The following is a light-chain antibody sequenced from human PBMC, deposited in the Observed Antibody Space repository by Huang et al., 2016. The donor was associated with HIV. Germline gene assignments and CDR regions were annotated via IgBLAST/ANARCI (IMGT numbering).Light chain of an antibody. Sequence: DIQLTQSPSTLSASVGDRLTTTCRASQNISSWLAWYQLKPGKAPKLLIYKISSLESGVPSRFSGSGSGTKFTLTINSLQPDDIGTYYCQYGETFGQGSKVEVK. CDR2: KIS. V-gene: IGKV1-5*03. J-gene: IGKJ1*01. CDR3: QYGET. CDR1: QNISSW.